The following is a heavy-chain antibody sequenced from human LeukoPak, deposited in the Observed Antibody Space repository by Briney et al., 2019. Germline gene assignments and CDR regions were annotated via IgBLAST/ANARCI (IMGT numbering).Heavy chain of an antibody. CDR2: IRFDGTDE. J-gene: IGHJ6*03. Sequence: GGSLRLSCAASGFSFSNYGMHWVRQAPGKGLEWVAFIRFDGTDEFYADSVKGRFTISRDNSKNTLYLQMNSLRAEDTAVYYCARSMVREGFYYYYYMDVWGKGTTVTISS. CDR1: GFSFSNYG. V-gene: IGHV3-30*02. D-gene: IGHD3-10*01. CDR3: ARSMVREGFYYYYYMDV.